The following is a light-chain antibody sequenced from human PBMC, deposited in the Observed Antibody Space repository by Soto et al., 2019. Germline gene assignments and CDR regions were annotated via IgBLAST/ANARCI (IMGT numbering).Light chain of an antibody. CDR1: QSVSSK. Sequence: EIVMTQSPGTLSLSPGERATLSCRASQSVSSKLVWYQQKPGQAPRFLIYGAYTRATGIQARFRGSGSGTEFTLTIDSLQSEDFATYYCIQDYSYPITFGQGTRLEIK. CDR2: GAY. J-gene: IGKJ5*01. CDR3: IQDYSYPIT. V-gene: IGKV3-15*01.